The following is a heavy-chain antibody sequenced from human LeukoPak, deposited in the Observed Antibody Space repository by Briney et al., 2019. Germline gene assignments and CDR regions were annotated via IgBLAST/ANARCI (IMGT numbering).Heavy chain of an antibody. Sequence: ASVKVSCKASGYSFTSYAMNWVRQAPGQRLEWMGWIYGDSGDAKYSQEFQGRVTITRDTSASTAYMELSSLRSEDMAVYYCVRGVPGVYFYYYMDVWGKGTTVTVSS. CDR1: GYSFTSYA. J-gene: IGHJ6*03. V-gene: IGHV1-3*03. D-gene: IGHD2-8*01. CDR3: VRGVPGVYFYYYMDV. CDR2: IYGDSGDA.